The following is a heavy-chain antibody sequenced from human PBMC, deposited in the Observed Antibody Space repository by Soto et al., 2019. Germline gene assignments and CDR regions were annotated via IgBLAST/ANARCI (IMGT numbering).Heavy chain of an antibody. Sequence: KPSETLSLTCTVSGGSVSSGSYYWSWIRQPPGKGLEWIGYIYYSGSTNYNPSLKSRVTISVDTSKNQFSLKLSSVTAADTAVYYCARDYYDSSGYIYFDYWGQGTLVTVSS. V-gene: IGHV4-61*01. D-gene: IGHD3-22*01. CDR2: IYYSGST. CDR1: GGSVSSGSYY. J-gene: IGHJ4*02. CDR3: ARDYYDSSGYIYFDY.